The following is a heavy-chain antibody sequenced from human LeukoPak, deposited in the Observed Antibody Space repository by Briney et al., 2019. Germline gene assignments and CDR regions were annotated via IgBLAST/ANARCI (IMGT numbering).Heavy chain of an antibody. V-gene: IGHV1-24*01. CDR3: ATDIHDYGGNSPYYYYGMDV. CDR2: FDPEDGET. J-gene: IGHJ6*02. CDR1: GYTLTELS. Sequence: GASVKVSCKVSGYTLTELSMRWVRQAPGKGLEWMGGFDPEDGETIYAQKFQGRVTMTEDTSTDTAYMELSSLRSEDTAVYYCATDIHDYGGNSPYYYYGMDVWGQGTTVTVSS. D-gene: IGHD4-23*01.